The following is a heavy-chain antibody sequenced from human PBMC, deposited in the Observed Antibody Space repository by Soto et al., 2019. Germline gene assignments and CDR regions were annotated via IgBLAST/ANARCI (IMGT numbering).Heavy chain of an antibody. Sequence: GGSLRLSCAASGFTFDDYTMHWVRQAPGKGLEWVSLISWDGGSTYYADSVKGRFTISRDNSKNSLYLQMNSLRTEDTALYYCAKDLRVRGLYYYYGMDVWGQGTTVTVS. CDR2: ISWDGGST. D-gene: IGHD3-10*01. CDR1: GFTFDDYT. V-gene: IGHV3-43*01. J-gene: IGHJ6*02. CDR3: AKDLRVRGLYYYYGMDV.